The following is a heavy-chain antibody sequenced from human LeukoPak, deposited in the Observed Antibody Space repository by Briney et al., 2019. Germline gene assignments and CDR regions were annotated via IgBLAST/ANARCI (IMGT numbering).Heavy chain of an antibody. CDR1: GFTVGYNY. CDR2: IYNSGST. Sequence: GGSLRLSCAASGFTVGYNYMTWVRQAPGKGLEWVAAIYNSGSTYYADPVKGRFTISRDNSKNTMYLQMNSLKGEGTAVYYCARRSNPPGRIDHWGQGTLVTVSS. J-gene: IGHJ4*02. CDR3: ARRSNPPGRIDH. D-gene: IGHD1-14*01. V-gene: IGHV3-66*04.